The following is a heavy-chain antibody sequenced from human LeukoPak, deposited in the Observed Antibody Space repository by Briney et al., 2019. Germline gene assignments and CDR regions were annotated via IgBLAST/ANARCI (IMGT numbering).Heavy chain of an antibody. V-gene: IGHV6-1*01. D-gene: IGHD2-15*01. Sequence: SQTLSLTCAISGDSVSTNSVAWNWTRQSPSRCLEWLGRTYYRSKWNNDYAVSVKSRITINPDTSKNQFSLQLNSVTPDDTALYYCARGKYSGFDLWGQGTMVTVSS. CDR1: GDSVSTNSVA. CDR2: TYYRSKWNN. CDR3: ARGKYSGFDL. J-gene: IGHJ3*01.